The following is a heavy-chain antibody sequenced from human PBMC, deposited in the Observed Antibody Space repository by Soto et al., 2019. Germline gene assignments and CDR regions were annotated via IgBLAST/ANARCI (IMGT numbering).Heavy chain of an antibody. V-gene: IGHV3-66*01. CDR3: ARAGDGSGWYLMYYFDY. J-gene: IGHJ4*02. CDR1: GFTVSSNY. Sequence: EVQLVESGGGLVQPGGSLRLSCAASGFTVSSNYMSWVRQAPGKGLEWVSVIYSGGSTYYADSVKGRFTISRDNSKITLYLQMNSLRAEDTAVYYCARAGDGSGWYLMYYFDYWGQGTLVTVSS. CDR2: IYSGGST. D-gene: IGHD6-19*01.